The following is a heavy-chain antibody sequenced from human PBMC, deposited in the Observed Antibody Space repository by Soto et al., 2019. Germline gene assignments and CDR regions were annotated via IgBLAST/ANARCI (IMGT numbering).Heavy chain of an antibody. V-gene: IGHV1-8*01. D-gene: IGHD6-13*01. Sequence: QVQLVQSGAEGKKPGASVKVSCKASGYTFTSYDINWVRQATGQGLEWMGWMNPNSGKTGYAQKFQGRVTMTRNTSIITAYMELSSLRSEDTAVYYCARVPGSWYYYYMDVWGKGTTFTVFS. CDR1: GYTFTSYD. CDR2: MNPNSGKT. CDR3: ARVPGSWYYYYMDV. J-gene: IGHJ6*03.